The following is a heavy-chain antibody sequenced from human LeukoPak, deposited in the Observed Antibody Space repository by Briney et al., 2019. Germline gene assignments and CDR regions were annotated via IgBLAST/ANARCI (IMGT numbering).Heavy chain of an antibody. CDR2: ITWNGGRT. J-gene: IGHJ6*03. D-gene: IGHD2-15*01. Sequence: GGSLRLSCAASGFTFSNYSMSWVRQAPGQGAEWVSGITWNGGRTDYAACVKGRFTISRDNANNSLYLLMNSLRDEDTPLYYCARGGGSIRHSYYYYVDVWGKGPSVTVSS. CDR1: GFTFSNYS. V-gene: IGHV3-20*04. CDR3: ARGGGSIRHSYYYYVDV.